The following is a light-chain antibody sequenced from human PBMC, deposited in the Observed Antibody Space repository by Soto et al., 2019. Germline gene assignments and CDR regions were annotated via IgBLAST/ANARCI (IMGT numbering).Light chain of an antibody. J-gene: IGLJ3*02. CDR2: EVR. CDR1: RRDVGAYNL. Sequence: QSALTQPASVSGSAGQSITISCSGTRRDVGAYNLVSWYQQHPGTAPKLIIYEVRNRPSGISSRFSGSKSGNTASLTISGLQSADEGDYYCSAYTARITLVFGGGTKLTVL. V-gene: IGLV2-14*01. CDR3: SAYTARITLV.